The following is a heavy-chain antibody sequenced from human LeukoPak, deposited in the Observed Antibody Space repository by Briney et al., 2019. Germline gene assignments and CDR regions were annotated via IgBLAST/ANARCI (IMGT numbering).Heavy chain of an antibody. CDR3: ARTHRGWLQVRGGGGFDY. J-gene: IGHJ4*02. CDR1: GYTFTGYY. CDR2: INPNSGGT. D-gene: IGHD5-24*01. V-gene: IGHV1-2*02. Sequence: ASVKVSCKASGYTFTGYYMHWVRQAPGQGLEWMGWINPNSGGTNYAQKFQGRVTMTRDTSISTAYMELSRLRSDDTAVYYCARTHRGWLQVRGGGGFDYWGQGTLVTVSS.